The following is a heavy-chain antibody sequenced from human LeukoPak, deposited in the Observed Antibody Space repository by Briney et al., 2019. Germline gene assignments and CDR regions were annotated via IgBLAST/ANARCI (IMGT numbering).Heavy chain of an antibody. D-gene: IGHD5-18*01. CDR2: IYYSGST. CDR1: GGSISSGGYY. J-gene: IGHJ6*02. Sequence: SETLSLTCTVSGGSISSGGYYWSWIRQHPGKGLEWIVYIYYSGSTYYNPSLKSRVTISVDTSKNQFSLKLSSVTAADTAVYYCARRGYSYGYYYYYGMDVWGQGTTVTVSS. CDR3: ARRGYSYGYYYYYGMDV. V-gene: IGHV4-31*03.